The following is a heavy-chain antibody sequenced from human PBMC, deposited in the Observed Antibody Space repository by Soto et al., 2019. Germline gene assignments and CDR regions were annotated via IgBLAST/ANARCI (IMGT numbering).Heavy chain of an antibody. J-gene: IGHJ5*02. V-gene: IGHV4-30-4*01. CDR3: VREGGANWFDP. Sequence: TLSLTCPVSGASISSGDYYWSWIRQPPGKGLEWIGYIYYSGSTFYNPPLKNRVTISLDTSKIQFSLKLSSVTAEDTAVYYCVREGGANWFDPWGQGTLVTVYS. CDR2: IYYSGST. D-gene: IGHD3-16*01. CDR1: GASISSGDYY.